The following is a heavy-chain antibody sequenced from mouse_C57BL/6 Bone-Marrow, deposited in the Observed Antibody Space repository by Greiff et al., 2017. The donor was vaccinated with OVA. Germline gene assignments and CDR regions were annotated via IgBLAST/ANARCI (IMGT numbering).Heavy chain of an antibody. CDR1: GYTFTSYW. D-gene: IGHD1-1*01. J-gene: IGHJ4*01. Sequence: VKLQQPGAELVKPGASVKVSCKASGYTFTSYWMHWVKQRPGQGLEWIGRIHPSDSDTNYNQKFKGKATLTVDKSSSTAYMQLSSLTSEDSAVYYCAIGLYYGSSYYAMDYWGQGTSVTVSS. CDR3: AIGLYYGSSYYAMDY. CDR2: IHPSDSDT. V-gene: IGHV1-74*01.